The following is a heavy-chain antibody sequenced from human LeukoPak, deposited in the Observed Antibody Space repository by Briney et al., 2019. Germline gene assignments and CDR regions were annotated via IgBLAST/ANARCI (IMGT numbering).Heavy chain of an antibody. D-gene: IGHD3-10*01. V-gene: IGHV3-7*01. J-gene: IGHJ4*02. Sequence: GGSLRLSCAASGFTFSSYWMSWVRQAPGKGLEWVANIKQYGSEKYYADSVKGRFTISRDNAKNTLYLQMNSLRAEDTAVYYCARYLYRGVFDYWGQGTLVTVSS. CDR3: ARYLYRGVFDY. CDR2: IKQYGSEK. CDR1: GFTFSSYW.